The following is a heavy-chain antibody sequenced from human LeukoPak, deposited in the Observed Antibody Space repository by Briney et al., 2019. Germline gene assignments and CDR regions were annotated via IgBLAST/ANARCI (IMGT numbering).Heavy chain of an antibody. CDR1: GYTFTSYY. Sequence: ASVKVSCKASGYTFTSYYMHWVRQAPGQGLEWMGWMNPNSGNTGYAQKFQGRVTITRNTSISTAYMELSSLRSEDTAVYYCARNYYDSSALDVWGKGTTVTVSS. J-gene: IGHJ6*04. CDR2: MNPNSGNT. CDR3: ARNYYDSSALDV. D-gene: IGHD3-22*01. V-gene: IGHV1-8*03.